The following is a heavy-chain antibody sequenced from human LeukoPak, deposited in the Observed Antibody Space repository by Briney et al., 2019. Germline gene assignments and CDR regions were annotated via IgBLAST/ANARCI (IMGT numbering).Heavy chain of an antibody. CDR3: ARGPYGTGPPSPHYYYSMDV. Sequence: GASVKVSCMASGYTFTNYYMHWVRQAPGQGLEWMGMINPRDGSTSYAQKFQGRVTMTRDTSTSTVYTELSGLRSDDTAVYYCARGPYGTGPPSPHYYYSMDVWGQGTTVTVSS. CDR1: GYTFTNYY. V-gene: IGHV1-46*01. D-gene: IGHD3-10*01. J-gene: IGHJ6*02. CDR2: INPRDGST.